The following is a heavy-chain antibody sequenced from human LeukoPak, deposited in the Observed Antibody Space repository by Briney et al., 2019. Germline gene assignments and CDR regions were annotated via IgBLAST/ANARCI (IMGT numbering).Heavy chain of an antibody. CDR3: ARTPITILPYMDV. D-gene: IGHD3-3*01. CDR1: GFTFSSYS. Sequence: GGSLRLSCAASGFTFSSYSMNWVRQAPGKGLEWVSYISSSSSTIYYADSVKGRLTISRDNAKNSLYLQMNSLRAEDTAVYYCARTPITILPYMDVWGKGATVTVSS. J-gene: IGHJ6*03. CDR2: ISSSSSTI. V-gene: IGHV3-48*04.